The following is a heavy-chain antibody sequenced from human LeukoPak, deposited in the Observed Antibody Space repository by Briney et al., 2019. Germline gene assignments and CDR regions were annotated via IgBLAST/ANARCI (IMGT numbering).Heavy chain of an antibody. D-gene: IGHD4-23*01. CDR2: ISSSSSYI. J-gene: IGHJ2*01. Sequence: GGSLRLSCAASGFTFSSYSMNWVRQAPGKGLEWVSSISSSSSYIYYADSVKGRFTISRDNAKNSLYLQMNSLRAEDTAVYYCASLGSYGGNGKYFDLWGRGTLVTVSS. CDR1: GFTFSSYS. CDR3: ASLGSYGGNGKYFDL. V-gene: IGHV3-21*01.